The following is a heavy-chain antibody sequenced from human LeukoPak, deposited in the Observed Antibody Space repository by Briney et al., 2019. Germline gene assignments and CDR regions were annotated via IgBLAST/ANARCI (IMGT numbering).Heavy chain of an antibody. J-gene: IGHJ4*02. CDR1: GXTFSNYA. V-gene: IGHV3-23*01. Sequence: GGSLRLSCAASGXTFSNYAMSWVRQAPGKGLEWVSTISGSGGGTYYADSVKGRFTISRDNSKNTLDLQMNSLRAEDTAIYYCAKDYFGSGSQFDSWGQGTLVTVSS. CDR3: AKDYFGSGSQFDS. D-gene: IGHD3-10*01. CDR2: ISGSGGGT.